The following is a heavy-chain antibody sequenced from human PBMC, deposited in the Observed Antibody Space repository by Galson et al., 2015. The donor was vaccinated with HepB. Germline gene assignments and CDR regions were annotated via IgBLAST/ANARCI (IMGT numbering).Heavy chain of an antibody. V-gene: IGHV4-39*01. J-gene: IGHJ4*02. Sequence: SETLSLTCTVSGGSISSSSYYWGWIRQPPGKGLEWIGSIYYSGSTYYNPSLKSRVAISVDTSKNQFSLKLSSVTAADTATYYCAHALAVAGFVVFDYWGQGTLVTVSS. D-gene: IGHD6-19*01. CDR1: GGSISSSSYY. CDR3: AHALAVAGFVVFDY. CDR2: IYYSGST.